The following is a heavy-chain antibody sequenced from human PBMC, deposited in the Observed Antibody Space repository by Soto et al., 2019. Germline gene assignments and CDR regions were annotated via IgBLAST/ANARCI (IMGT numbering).Heavy chain of an antibody. D-gene: IGHD3-9*01. Sequence: EVQLVESGGGLAQPGRSLRLSCAASGFTFDDYAMHWVRQAPGKGLEWVSGISWNSDSIGSADSVKGRFTISRDNAKKSLYLQMNSLRAEDTALYYCASGSGYDILTGYYPYFDYWGQGTLVTVSS. CDR1: GFTFDDYA. CDR3: ASGSGYDILTGYYPYFDY. V-gene: IGHV3-9*01. J-gene: IGHJ4*02. CDR2: ISWNSDSI.